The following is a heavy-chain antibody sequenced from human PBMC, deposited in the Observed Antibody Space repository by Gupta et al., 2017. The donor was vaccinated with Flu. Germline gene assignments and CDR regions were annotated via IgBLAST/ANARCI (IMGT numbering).Heavy chain of an antibody. J-gene: IGHJ4*02. Sequence: EVQPVESGGGLVQPGRSLRLSCAASGFTFHDYAMHWVRQAPGKALEWVSGISWNSGSIGYADSVKGRFTISRDNAKNSLYLQMNSLRAEDTALYYCAKGALGYYDILTGDLDYFDYWGQGTLVTVSS. D-gene: IGHD3-9*01. CDR2: ISWNSGSI. CDR1: GFTFHDYA. CDR3: AKGALGYYDILTGDLDYFDY. V-gene: IGHV3-9*01.